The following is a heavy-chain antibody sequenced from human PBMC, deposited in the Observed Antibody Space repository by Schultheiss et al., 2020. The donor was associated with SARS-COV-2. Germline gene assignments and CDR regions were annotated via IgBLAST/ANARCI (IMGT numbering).Heavy chain of an antibody. D-gene: IGHD2-2*02. Sequence: SETLSLTCAVYGGSFSGYYWSWIRQPPGKGLEWIGEINHSGSTNYNPSLKSRVTMSVDTSKNQFSLKLSSVTAADTAVYYCARGSPIVVVPAAIRGGETYYGMDVWGQGTTVTVSS. V-gene: IGHV4-34*01. CDR3: ARGSPIVVVPAAIRGGETYYGMDV. CDR1: GGSFSGYY. J-gene: IGHJ6*02. CDR2: INHSGST.